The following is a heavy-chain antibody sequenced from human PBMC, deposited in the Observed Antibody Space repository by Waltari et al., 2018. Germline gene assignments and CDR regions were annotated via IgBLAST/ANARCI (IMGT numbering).Heavy chain of an antibody. CDR3: ARDTDLNAFDI. V-gene: IGHV3-48*03. Sequence: EVQLVESGGGLVQPGGSLRLSCAASGFTLSTYDMNWVRQAPGRGLGWVSCISYSSRTIYYADSVRCRFIGSRDTGKNSLSLQMNSLRADDTAVYYCARDTDLNAFDIWGQGTVVTVSS. CDR1: GFTLSTYD. CDR2: ISYSSRTI. D-gene: IGHD3-3*01. J-gene: IGHJ3*02.